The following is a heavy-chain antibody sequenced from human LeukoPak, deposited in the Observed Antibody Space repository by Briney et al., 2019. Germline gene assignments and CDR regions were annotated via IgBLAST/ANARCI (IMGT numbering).Heavy chain of an antibody. J-gene: IGHJ3*02. Sequence: SETLSLTCAVYGGSFSGYYWSWIRQPPGKGLEWIGEINHSGSTDYNPSLKSRVTISVDTSKNQFSLKLSSVTAADTAVYYCARREQWLEAFDIWGQGTMVTVSS. CDR2: INHSGST. V-gene: IGHV4-34*01. CDR3: ARREQWLEAFDI. D-gene: IGHD6-19*01. CDR1: GGSFSGYY.